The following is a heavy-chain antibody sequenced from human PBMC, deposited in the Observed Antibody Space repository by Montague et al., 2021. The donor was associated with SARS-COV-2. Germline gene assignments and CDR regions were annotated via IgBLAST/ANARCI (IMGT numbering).Heavy chain of an antibody. CDR1: GDSVSSTSAS. V-gene: IGHV6-1*01. CDR3: ASAFYGDHWAFDV. J-gene: IGHJ3*01. Sequence: CAISGDSVSSTSASWSWIRQSPSRGLEWLGRTYYRSWWRSQYPGSLESRITISGDTSKSQFSLQLNSVTPEDTAVYYCASAFYGDHWAFDVWGQGTMVTVSS. D-gene: IGHD3-3*02. CDR2: TYYRSWWRS.